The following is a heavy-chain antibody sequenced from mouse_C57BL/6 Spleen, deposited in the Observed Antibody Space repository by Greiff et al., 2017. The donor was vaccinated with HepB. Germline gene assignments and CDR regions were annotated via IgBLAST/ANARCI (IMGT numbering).Heavy chain of an antibody. Sequence: QVQLQQPGAELVKPGASVKLSCKASGYTFTSYWMQWVKQRPGQGLEWIGEIDPSDSYTNYNQKFKGKATLTVDTSSSTAYMQLSSLTSEDSAVYDCARMGQDAMDYWGQGTSVTVSS. D-gene: IGHD3-3*01. CDR3: ARMGQDAMDY. J-gene: IGHJ4*01. CDR1: GYTFTSYW. V-gene: IGHV1-50*01. CDR2: IDPSDSYT.